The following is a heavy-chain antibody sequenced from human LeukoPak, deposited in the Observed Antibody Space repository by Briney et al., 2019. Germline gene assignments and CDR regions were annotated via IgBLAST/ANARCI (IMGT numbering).Heavy chain of an antibody. CDR1: GGSITNYY. V-gene: IGHV4-34*01. CDR3: AILYVGYSYGYNY. J-gene: IGHJ4*02. D-gene: IGHD5-18*01. Sequence: SETLSLTCTVSGGSITNYYWSWIRQPPGKGLERIGEINHSGSTNYNPSLKSRVTISVDTSKNQFSLKLSSVTAADTAVYYCAILYVGYSYGYNYWGQGTLVTVSS. CDR2: INHSGST.